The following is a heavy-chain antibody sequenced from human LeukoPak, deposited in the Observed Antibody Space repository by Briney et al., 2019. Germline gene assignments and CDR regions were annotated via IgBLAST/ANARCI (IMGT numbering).Heavy chain of an antibody. J-gene: IGHJ4*02. D-gene: IGHD4-17*01. CDR1: GYNVNDHW. CDR3: ARGGDGDYDY. V-gene: IGHV1-18*01. CDR2: ITPYNGSP. Sequence: GESLKISCKGSGYNVNDHWITWVRQAPGQGLEWLGWITPYNGSPTYAQRLQGRVTLTTDTSTTTAYMELRSLTSDDTAIYYCARGGDGDYDYWGQGTLVTVSS.